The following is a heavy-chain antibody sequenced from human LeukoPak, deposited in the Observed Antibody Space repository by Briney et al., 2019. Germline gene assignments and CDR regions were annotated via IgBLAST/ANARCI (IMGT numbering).Heavy chain of an antibody. V-gene: IGHV3-11*01. J-gene: IGHJ6*02. CDR3: AECRQWLVPDGMDV. CDR1: GFTFSDYY. D-gene: IGHD6-19*01. CDR2: ISSSGSTI. Sequence: GGSLRLSCAASGFTFSDYYMSWIRQAPGKGLEWVSYISSSGSTIYYADSVKGRFTISRDNAKNSLYLQMNSLRAEDTAVYYCAECRQWLVPDGMDVWGQGTTVTVSS.